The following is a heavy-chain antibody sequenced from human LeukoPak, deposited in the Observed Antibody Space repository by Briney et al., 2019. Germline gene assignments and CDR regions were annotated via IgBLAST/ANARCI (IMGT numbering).Heavy chain of an antibody. CDR1: GFTVSSNY. CDR2: IYSGGST. Sequence: GGSLRLSCAASGFTVSSNYMSWVRQAPGKGLEWVSVIYSGGSTYYADSVKGRFTISRDNAKNSLYLQMNSLRADDTAVYYCARAWTDYGWGSYRPIDYWGQGTLVTVSS. CDR3: ARAWTDYGWGSYRPIDY. J-gene: IGHJ4*02. D-gene: IGHD3-16*02. V-gene: IGHV3-53*01.